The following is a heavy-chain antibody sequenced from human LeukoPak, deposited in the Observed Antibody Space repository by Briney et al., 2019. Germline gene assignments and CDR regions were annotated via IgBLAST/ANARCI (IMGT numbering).Heavy chain of an antibody. Sequence: ASVKVSCEASGYTFTSYGISWVRQAPGQGLEWMGWISAYNGNTNYAQKLQGRVTMTTDTSTSTAYMELRSLRSDGTAVYYCARDHDYVWGSYRRGGGDYWGQGTLVTVSS. V-gene: IGHV1-18*01. CDR1: GYTFTSYG. CDR3: ARDHDYVWGSYRRGGGDY. CDR2: ISAYNGNT. D-gene: IGHD3-16*02. J-gene: IGHJ4*02.